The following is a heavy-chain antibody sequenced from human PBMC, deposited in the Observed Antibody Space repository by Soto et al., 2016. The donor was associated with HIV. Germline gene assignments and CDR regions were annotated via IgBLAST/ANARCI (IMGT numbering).Heavy chain of an antibody. CDR3: VKDNSGWYYFDY. CDR1: GFTFDGYA. Sequence: EVQLVESGGGLVQPGRSLRLSCAASGFTFDGYAMHWVRQAPGKGLEWVSGISWSSGNIGYADSVKGRFTISRDNAKNSLYLQMNSLRPEDTAFYYCVKDNSGWYYFDYWGRERWSPSPQ. CDR2: ISWSSGNI. J-gene: IGHJ4*02. D-gene: IGHD6-19*01. V-gene: IGHV3-9*01.